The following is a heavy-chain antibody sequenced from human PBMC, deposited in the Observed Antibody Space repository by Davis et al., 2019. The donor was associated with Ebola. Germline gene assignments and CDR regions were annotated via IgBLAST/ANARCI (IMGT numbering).Heavy chain of an antibody. CDR2: IIPMFGAA. V-gene: IGHV1-69*13. J-gene: IGHJ4*02. CDR3: ARKAGGQCPGGICYTSDY. Sequence: PVKVSCKASGGSFSDSAYSWVRQAPGQGLEWLGGIIPMFGAANYAQKFQDRVTITADESTTTVYMQLRSLTSEDTALYYCARKAGGQCPGGICYTSDYWGQGTLVTVSS. CDR1: GGSFSDSA. D-gene: IGHD2-15*01.